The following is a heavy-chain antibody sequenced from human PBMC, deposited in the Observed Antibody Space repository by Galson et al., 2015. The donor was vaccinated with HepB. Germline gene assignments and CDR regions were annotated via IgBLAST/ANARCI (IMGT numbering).Heavy chain of an antibody. CDR2: ISGSGGST. Sequence: SLRLSCAASGFTFSSYAMGWVRQAPGKGLEWVSAISGSGGSTYYADSVKGRFTISRDNSKNTLYLQMNSLRAEDTAVYYCAKGGYYDSSGSPHWGQGTLVTVSS. J-gene: IGHJ4*02. CDR3: AKGGYYDSSGSPH. V-gene: IGHV3-23*01. CDR1: GFTFSSYA. D-gene: IGHD3-22*01.